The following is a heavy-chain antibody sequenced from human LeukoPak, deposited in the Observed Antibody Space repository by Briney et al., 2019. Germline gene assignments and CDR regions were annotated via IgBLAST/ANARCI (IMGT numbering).Heavy chain of an antibody. CDR2: INAGNGNT. D-gene: IGHD6-19*01. Sequence: ASVKVSCKASGYTFTSYAMHWVRQAPGQRLEWMGWINAGNGNTKYSQKFQGRVTITRDTSASTAYMELSSLRSEDTAVYYCARDSHTVAGFDYWGQGTLVTVSS. CDR1: GYTFTSYA. V-gene: IGHV1-3*01. J-gene: IGHJ4*02. CDR3: ARDSHTVAGFDY.